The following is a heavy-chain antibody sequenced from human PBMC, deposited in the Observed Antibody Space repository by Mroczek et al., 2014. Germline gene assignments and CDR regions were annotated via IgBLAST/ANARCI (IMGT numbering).Heavy chain of an antibody. Sequence: QVQLQESGPGLVKPSQTLSLTCTVSGGSISSGDYYWSWIRQPPGKGLEWIGYIYYSGSTYYNPSLKSRVTISVDTSKNQFSLKLSSVTAADTAVYYCARGVGYDGGAEYFQHWGQGTLVTVSS. D-gene: IGHD3-16*01. CDR2: IYYSGST. V-gene: IGHV4-30-4*01. CDR1: GGSISSGDYY. J-gene: IGHJ1*01. CDR3: ARGVGYDGGAEYFQH.